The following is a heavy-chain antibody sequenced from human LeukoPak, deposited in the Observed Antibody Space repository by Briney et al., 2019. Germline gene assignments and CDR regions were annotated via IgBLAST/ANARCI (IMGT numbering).Heavy chain of an antibody. Sequence: ASVKVSCKASASTFITYAIHWVRQAPGQGLEWMGWISTGNGNTRYSKAFQDRVTITRDTSASTVYMELRGLRSEDMAVYYCARENYYRIGRFDRAYLDDWGQGTLVTVSS. J-gene: IGHJ4*02. CDR2: ISTGNGNT. CDR1: ASTFITYA. D-gene: IGHD3-10*01. V-gene: IGHV1-3*03. CDR3: ARENYYRIGRFDRAYLDD.